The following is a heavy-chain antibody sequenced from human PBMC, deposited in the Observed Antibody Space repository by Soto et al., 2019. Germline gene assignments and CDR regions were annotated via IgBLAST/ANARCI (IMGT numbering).Heavy chain of an antibody. J-gene: IGHJ4*02. V-gene: IGHV3-30*03. Sequence: SLRVSWAACGVTISNAWMSWFRQAPGKGLEWVAVLSNDGSHEYYADSVKGRFTFSRDNSKNTLYLQMSSLRPEDTAVYYCVRGGIYYDSADSYYDFDIWGQGTQVTVSS. CDR1: GVTISNAW. CDR3: VRGGIYYDSADSYYDFDI. CDR2: LSNDGSHE. D-gene: IGHD3-22*01.